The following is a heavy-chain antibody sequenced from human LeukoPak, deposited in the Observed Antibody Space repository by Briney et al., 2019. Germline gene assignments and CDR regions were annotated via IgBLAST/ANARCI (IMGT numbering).Heavy chain of an antibody. Sequence: SQTLSLTCTVSGGSISSGSYYWSWIRQPAGKGLEWIGRIYTSGSTNYNPSLKSRVTISVDTSKNQFSLKLSPVTAADTAVYYCARDPAYTSVDTAMVYDYWGQGTLVTVSS. J-gene: IGHJ4*02. D-gene: IGHD5-18*01. CDR2: IYTSGST. V-gene: IGHV4-61*02. CDR3: ARDPAYTSVDTAMVYDY. CDR1: GGSISSGSYY.